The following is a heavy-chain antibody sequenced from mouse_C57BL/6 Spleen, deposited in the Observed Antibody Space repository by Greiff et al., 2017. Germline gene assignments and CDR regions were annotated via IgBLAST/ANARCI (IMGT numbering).Heavy chain of an antibody. V-gene: IGHV2-2*01. Sequence: VNLVESGPGLVQPSQSLSITCTVSGFSLTSYGVHWVRQSPGKGLEWLGVIWSGGSTDYNAAFISRLSTSKDNSKSQVFFKMNSLQADDTALYYCARNSVGFAYWGQGTLVTVSA. D-gene: IGHD1-1*01. J-gene: IGHJ3*01. CDR3: ARNSVGFAY. CDR1: GFSLTSYG. CDR2: IWSGGST.